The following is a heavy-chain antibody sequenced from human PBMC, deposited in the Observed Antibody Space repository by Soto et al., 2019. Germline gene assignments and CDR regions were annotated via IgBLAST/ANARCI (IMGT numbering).Heavy chain of an antibody. J-gene: IGHJ5*02. CDR1: GYTFTGYY. D-gene: IGHD3-10*01. CDR3: ATVKDGSGSLGWFDP. V-gene: IGHV1-2*04. CDR2: INPNSGGT. Sequence: ASVKVSCKASGYTFTGYYMHWVRQAPGQGLEWMGWINPNSGGTNYAQKFQGWVTMTRDTSISTAYMELSRLRSDDTAVYYCATVKDGSGSLGWFDPWGQGTLVTVSS.